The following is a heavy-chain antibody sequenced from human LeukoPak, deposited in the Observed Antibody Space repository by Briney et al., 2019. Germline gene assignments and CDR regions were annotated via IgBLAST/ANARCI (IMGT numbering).Heavy chain of an antibody. CDR1: GDSISSNEYY. J-gene: IGHJ4*01. V-gene: IGHV4-39*01. CDR2: IYYSGSA. D-gene: IGHD3-10*01. CDR3: ARHFTSVTPWYFYS. Sequence: SETLPLTCTISGDSISSNEYYWGWIRQPPGKGLEWIGSIYYSGSAYHNPSLKSRVTMSIDTSKNQFSLRLTSVTAADTAVYYCARHFTSVTPWYFYSWGHGKPVSVSS.